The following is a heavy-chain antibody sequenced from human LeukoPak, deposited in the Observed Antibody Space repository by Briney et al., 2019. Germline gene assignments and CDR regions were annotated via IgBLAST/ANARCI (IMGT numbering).Heavy chain of an antibody. CDR3: ARLSYRPESSIAARPYDY. CDR2: INGNGSST. J-gene: IGHJ4*02. Sequence: GGFLRLSCAASGFTFSSYWMHWVRQAPGKGLVWVSRINGNGSSTDYADSVKGRFTISRDNAKNTPYLQMNSLRAEDTAVYYCARLSYRPESSIAARPYDYWGQGTLVTVSS. V-gene: IGHV3-74*01. D-gene: IGHD6-6*01. CDR1: GFTFSSYW.